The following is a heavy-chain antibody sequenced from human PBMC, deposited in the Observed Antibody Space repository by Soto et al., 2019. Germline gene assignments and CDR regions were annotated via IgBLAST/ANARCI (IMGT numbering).Heavy chain of an antibody. CDR1: GGSISSGGYY. CDR3: ARFTYSDFWSGYSPPFDY. CDR2: IYYSGST. Sequence: ASETLSLTCTVSGGSISSGGYYWGWIRQHPGKGLEWIGYIYYSGSTYYNPSLKSRVTISVGTSKNQFSLRLSSVTAADTAVYYCARFTYSDFWSGYSPPFDYWGQGTLFTVSS. J-gene: IGHJ4*02. V-gene: IGHV4-31*03. D-gene: IGHD3-3*01.